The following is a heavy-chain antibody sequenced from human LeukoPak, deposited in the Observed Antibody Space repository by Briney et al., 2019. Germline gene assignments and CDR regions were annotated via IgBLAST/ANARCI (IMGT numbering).Heavy chain of an antibody. CDR1: GFTFSSYD. CDR2: ITYSSGYT. CDR3: ARDKRTETMVRGVITAKGYYFDY. J-gene: IGHJ4*02. D-gene: IGHD3-10*01. Sequence: GGSLRLSCAASGFTFSSYDMSWVRQAPGKGLEWVSGITYSSGYTYYADSVKGRFTISRDNAKNSLYLQMNSLRAEDTALYYCARDKRTETMVRGVITAKGYYFDYWGQGTLVTVSS. V-gene: IGHV3-20*04.